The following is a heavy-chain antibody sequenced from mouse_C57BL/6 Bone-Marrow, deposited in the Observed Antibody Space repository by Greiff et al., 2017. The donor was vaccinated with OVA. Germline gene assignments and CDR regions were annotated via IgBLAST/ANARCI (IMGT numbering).Heavy chain of an antibody. D-gene: IGHD2-10*01. CDR3: AREGLLLDY. Sequence: VQLQQPGAELVKPGASVKLSCKASGYTFTSYWMQWVKQRPGQGLEWIGEIDPSASYTNYNQKFKGKATLTVDTSSSTAYMQLSSLTSEDSAVYYCAREGLLLDYWGQGTTLTVSS. J-gene: IGHJ2*01. CDR2: IDPSASYT. V-gene: IGHV1-50*01. CDR1: GYTFTSYW.